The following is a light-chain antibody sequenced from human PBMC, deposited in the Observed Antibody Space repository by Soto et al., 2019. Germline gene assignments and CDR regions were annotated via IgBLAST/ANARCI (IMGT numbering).Light chain of an antibody. CDR1: QSISRW. V-gene: IGKV1-5*01. Sequence: DIQMTQSPSTLSASVGDRVTITCRASQSISRWLAWSQQKPGKAPKLLIYDASTLESGVPSRFSGSGSGTEFTLTISSLQPDDFATYYCQQYNSYSFGQGTKVDIK. J-gene: IGKJ1*01. CDR2: DAS. CDR3: QQYNSYS.